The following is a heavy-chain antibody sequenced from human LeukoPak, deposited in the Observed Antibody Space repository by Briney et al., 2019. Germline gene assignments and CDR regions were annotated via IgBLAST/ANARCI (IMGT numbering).Heavy chain of an antibody. CDR1: GYSFSSYW. V-gene: IGHV5-51*01. Sequence: GESLKISCKGSGYSFSSYWIGWVRQMPGKGLEWMGIIYPGDSDTRYSPSFQGQVTISADKSISTAYLQWSSLKASDTAMYYCATYSSRGAYYFDYWGQGTLVTVSS. CDR3: ATYSSRGAYYFDY. CDR2: IYPGDSDT. J-gene: IGHJ4*02. D-gene: IGHD6-19*01.